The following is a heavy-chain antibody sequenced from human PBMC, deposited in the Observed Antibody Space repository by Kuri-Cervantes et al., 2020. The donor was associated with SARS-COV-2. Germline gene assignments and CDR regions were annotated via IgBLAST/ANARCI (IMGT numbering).Heavy chain of an antibody. CDR3: ARDCGSSTSCYALDP. Sequence: ESLKISCTVSGYSISSGYYWGWIRQPPGKGLEWIGEINHSGSTNYNPSLKSRVTISVDTSKNQFSLKLSSVTAADTAAYYCARDCGSSTSCYALDPWGQGTLVTVSS. D-gene: IGHD2-2*01. J-gene: IGHJ5*02. CDR2: INHSGST. V-gene: IGHV4-38-2*02. CDR1: GYSISSGYY.